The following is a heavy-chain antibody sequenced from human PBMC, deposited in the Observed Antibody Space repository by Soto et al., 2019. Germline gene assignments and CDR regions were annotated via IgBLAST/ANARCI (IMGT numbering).Heavy chain of an antibody. CDR1: GGSFSGYY. CDR2: INHSGST. CDR3: ARSGGHGGGDGMDV. V-gene: IGHV4-34*01. Sequence: PSETLSLTCAVYGGSFSGYYWSWIRQPPGKGLEWIGEINHSGSTNYNPSLKSRVTISVDTSKNQFSLKLSSVTAADTAVYYCARSGGHGGGDGMDVWGQGTTVTVS. D-gene: IGHD1-26*01. J-gene: IGHJ6*02.